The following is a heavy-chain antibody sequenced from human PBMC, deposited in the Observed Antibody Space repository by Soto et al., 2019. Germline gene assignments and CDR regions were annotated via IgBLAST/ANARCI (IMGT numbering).Heavy chain of an antibody. CDR1: GGSFSGYY. V-gene: IGHV4-34*01. D-gene: IGHD3-3*01. J-gene: IGHJ6*02. CDR2: INHSGST. CDR3: ARGTRSRSTYYDFWSGYAAANYYYYGMDV. Sequence: SETLSLTCAVYGGSFSGYYWSWIRQPPGKGLEWIGEINHSGSTNYNPSLKSRVTISVDTSKNQFSLKLSSVTAADTAVYYCARGTRSRSTYYDFWSGYAAANYYYYGMDVWGQGTTVTVS.